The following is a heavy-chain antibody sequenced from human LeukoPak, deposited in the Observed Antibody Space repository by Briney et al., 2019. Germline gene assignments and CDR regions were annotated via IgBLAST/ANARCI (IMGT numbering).Heavy chain of an antibody. D-gene: IGHD3-10*01. CDR2: ISYDGSNK. V-gene: IGHV3-30*03. CDR3: ARILWFGELWIDY. J-gene: IGHJ4*02. CDR1: GFTFSSYG. Sequence: GGSLRLSCAASGFTFSSYGMLWVRQAPGKGLEWVAVISYDGSNKYYADSVKGRFTISRDNSKNTLYLQMNSLRAEDTAVYYCARILWFGELWIDYWGQGTLVTASS.